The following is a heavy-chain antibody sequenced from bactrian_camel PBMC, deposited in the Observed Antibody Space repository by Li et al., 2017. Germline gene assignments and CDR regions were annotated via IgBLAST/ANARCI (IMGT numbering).Heavy chain of an antibody. CDR2: IYANGGRP. J-gene: IGHJ6*01. Sequence: HVQLVESGGGSVEAGGSLNLSCVASGVTRNAYCIGWFRQVPGKEREGVASIYANGGRPYYVDSVKGRFTISQDNVKNTMYLQMDSLKPEDTAEYYCAASRRGSVLPPSLIGGMCRSSSSFGYWGQGTQVTVS. V-gene: IGHV3S63*01. D-gene: IGHD3*01. CDR3: AASRRGSVLPPSLIGGMCRSSSSFGY. CDR1: GVTRNAYC.